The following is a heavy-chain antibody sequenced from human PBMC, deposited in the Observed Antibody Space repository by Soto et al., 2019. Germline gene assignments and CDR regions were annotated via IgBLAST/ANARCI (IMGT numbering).Heavy chain of an antibody. J-gene: IGHJ4*02. Sequence: SETLSLTCTVSGGSISSGDYYWGWIRQPPGKGLEWIGYIYYSGSTYYNPSLKSRVTISVDTSKNQFSLKLSSVTAADTAVYYCARAVVVTGGLGYFDYWGQGTLVTVSS. D-gene: IGHD2-21*02. CDR3: ARAVVVTGGLGYFDY. V-gene: IGHV4-30-4*01. CDR1: GGSISSGDYY. CDR2: IYYSGST.